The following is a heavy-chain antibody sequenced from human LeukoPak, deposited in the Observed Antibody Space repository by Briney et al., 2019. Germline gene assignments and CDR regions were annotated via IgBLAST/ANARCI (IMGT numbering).Heavy chain of an antibody. V-gene: IGHV3-23*01. CDR1: GFTFSSHV. Sequence: GGSLRLSCAASGFTFSSHVISWVRQTPGKGLEWVSAISTSSGRTYYADSVKGRFTISRDNAKNSLYLQMNSLRAEDTAVYYCAELGITMIGGVWGKGTTVTISS. J-gene: IGHJ6*04. CDR3: AELGITMIGGV. CDR2: ISTSSGRT. D-gene: IGHD3-10*02.